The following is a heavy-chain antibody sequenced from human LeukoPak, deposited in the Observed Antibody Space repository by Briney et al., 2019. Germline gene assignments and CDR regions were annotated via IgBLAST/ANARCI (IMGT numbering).Heavy chain of an antibody. CDR3: ARGGQLPINY. CDR1: GYTFTNYG. V-gene: IGHV1-18*01. D-gene: IGHD1-1*01. J-gene: IGHJ4*02. Sequence: ASVKVSCKVSGYTFTNYGLSWVRQAPGQGLEWMGWISAYNGNTNYAQKLQGRVTMTTDTSTSTAYMELRSLGSDDTAVYYCARGGQLPINYWGQGTLVSVRS. CDR2: ISAYNGNT.